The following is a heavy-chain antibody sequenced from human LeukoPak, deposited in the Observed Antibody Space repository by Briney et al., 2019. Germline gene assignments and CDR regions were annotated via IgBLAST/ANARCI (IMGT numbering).Heavy chain of an antibody. V-gene: IGHV3-23*01. CDR1: GLTFGSYA. CDR2: IGGSGDST. Sequence: GGSLRLSCAASGLTFGSYAMSWVRQAPGKGLEWVSTIGGSGDSTYYADSVKGRFTISRDTSENTLYLQINTLRADDTAVYYCAKVQDSGGYYPYFDYWGQGTLVTVSS. CDR3: AKVQDSGGYYPYFDY. D-gene: IGHD3-22*01. J-gene: IGHJ4*02.